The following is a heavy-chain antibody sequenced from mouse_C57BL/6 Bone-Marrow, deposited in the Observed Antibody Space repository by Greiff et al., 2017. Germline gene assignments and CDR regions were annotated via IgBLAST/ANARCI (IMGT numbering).Heavy chain of an antibody. V-gene: IGHV5-4*03. D-gene: IGHD1-1*01. CDR1: GFTFSSYA. CDR3: ASYYYRSMFAY. CDR2: ISNGGSYT. J-gene: IGHJ3*01. Sequence: EVMLVESGGGLVKPGGSLKLSCAASGFTFSSYALSWVRQTPDKRLEWVATISNGGSYTYYPDNVKGRFTISRDNAKNNLYLQMSHLRSEATAMDNCASYYYRSMFAYWGQGTMVTVSA.